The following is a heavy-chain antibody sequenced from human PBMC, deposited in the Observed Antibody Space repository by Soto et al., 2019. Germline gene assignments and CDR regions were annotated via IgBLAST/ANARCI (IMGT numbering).Heavy chain of an antibody. Sequence: EVQLVESGGGLVQPGRSLRLSCAASGFTFDDYAMHWVRQAPGKGLEWVSGISWNSGSIGYADSVKGRFTISRDNAKNSLYLQMNSLRAEDTALYYCVPGLPGIAVAGQETGASFDYWGQGTLVTVSS. CDR2: ISWNSGSI. V-gene: IGHV3-9*01. CDR3: VPGLPGIAVAGQETGASFDY. J-gene: IGHJ4*02. CDR1: GFTFDDYA. D-gene: IGHD6-19*01.